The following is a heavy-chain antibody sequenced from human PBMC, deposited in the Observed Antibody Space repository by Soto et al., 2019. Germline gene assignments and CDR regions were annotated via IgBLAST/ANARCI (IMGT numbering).Heavy chain of an antibody. J-gene: IGHJ6*02. CDR2: ISAYNGNT. Sequence: QVQLVQSGAEVKKPGASVKVSCKASGYTFTSYGISWVRQAPGQGLEWMGWISAYNGNTNYAQKLQGRVTMTTDTSTSTAYMELRSLRSDDTAVYYCARDMRRGGEQLATRRYYYGMDVWGQGTTVTVSS. V-gene: IGHV1-18*01. D-gene: IGHD6-13*01. CDR3: ARDMRRGGEQLATRRYYYGMDV. CDR1: GYTFTSYG.